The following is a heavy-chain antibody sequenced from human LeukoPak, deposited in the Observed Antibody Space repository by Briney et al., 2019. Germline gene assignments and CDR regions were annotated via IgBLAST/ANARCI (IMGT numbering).Heavy chain of an antibody. CDR1: GFTVSNNY. D-gene: IGHD2-15*01. CDR2: IYSGGST. J-gene: IGHJ4*02. Sequence: GGSLRLSCAASGFTVSNNYMSWVRQAPGKGLEWGSVIYSGGSTYYADSVKGRFTISRDNSKNSLYLQMNSLRAEDTAVYYCARDPGRSGGSCYSDYWGQGTLVTVSS. CDR3: ARDPGRSGGSCYSDY. V-gene: IGHV3-53*01.